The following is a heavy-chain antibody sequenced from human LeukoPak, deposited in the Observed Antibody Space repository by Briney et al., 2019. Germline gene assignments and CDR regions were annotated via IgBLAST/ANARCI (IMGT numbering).Heavy chain of an antibody. V-gene: IGHV3-23*01. CDR2: ISGSGGST. J-gene: IGHJ4*02. CDR1: GFTFSSYA. D-gene: IGHD4-11*01. Sequence: PGGSLRLSCAASGFTFSSYAMSWVRQAPGKGLEWVSAISGSGGSTYYADSVKGRFTISRDNSKNTLYLQMNSLRAEDTAVYYCAKDPPDVYHSNYEGDYWGQGTLVTVSS. CDR3: AKDPPDVYHSNYEGDY.